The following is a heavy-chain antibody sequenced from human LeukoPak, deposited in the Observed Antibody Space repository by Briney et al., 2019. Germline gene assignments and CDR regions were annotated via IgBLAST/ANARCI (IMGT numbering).Heavy chain of an antibody. CDR3: ARGTRRTYYYDSSGYWGPFDY. CDR1: GGSISSGGYY. V-gene: IGHV4-31*03. D-gene: IGHD3-22*01. J-gene: IGHJ4*02. Sequence: SRTLSLTCTVSGGSISSGGYYWSCIRQHPGKGLEWTRYIYYSGSTYDNPSLKSRVTISVDTSKNQFSLKLSSVTAADTAVYYWARGTRRTYYYDSSGYWGPFDYWGQGTLVTVSS. CDR2: IYYSGST.